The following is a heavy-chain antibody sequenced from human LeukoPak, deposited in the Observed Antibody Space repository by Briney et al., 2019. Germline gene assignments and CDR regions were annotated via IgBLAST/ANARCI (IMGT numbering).Heavy chain of an antibody. J-gene: IGHJ2*01. V-gene: IGHV3-53*01. Sequence: PGGSLRLSCAASGFTVSSNYMSCVRPAPRKGLERVSVIYSGGSTYYADSVKGRFTISRDNSKNTLYLQMNSLRAEDTAVYYCARAGLATTPVDLWGRGTLVTVSS. CDR3: ARAGLATTPVDL. D-gene: IGHD5-24*01. CDR2: IYSGGST. CDR1: GFTVSSNY.